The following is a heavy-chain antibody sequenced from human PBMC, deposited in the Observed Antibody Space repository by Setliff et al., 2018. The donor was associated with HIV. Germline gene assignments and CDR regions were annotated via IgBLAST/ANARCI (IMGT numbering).Heavy chain of an antibody. D-gene: IGHD1-26*01. CDR2: VKQDGTET. Sequence: LSLSCSASGFRFRSYWMSWVRQAPGKGLESVANVKQDGTETLYVDSVKGRFTISRDNANSLVYLQMNSLRVEDTAVYFCARWGSGSYERVFDYWGQGMLVTVSS. J-gene: IGHJ4*02. V-gene: IGHV3-7*01. CDR1: GFRFRSYW. CDR3: ARWGSGSYERVFDY.